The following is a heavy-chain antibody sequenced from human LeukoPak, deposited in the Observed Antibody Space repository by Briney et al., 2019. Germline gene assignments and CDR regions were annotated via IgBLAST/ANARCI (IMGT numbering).Heavy chain of an antibody. J-gene: IGHJ3*02. Sequence: SETLSLTCTVSGDSISSSSYYWDWIRQPPGKGLEWIGNVYYSTNTYYNPSLKSRVTISVDTSKNQFSLKLSSVTAADAAIYYCARHSRSAYSGYENAFDIWGQGTVVTVSS. CDR3: ARHSRSAYSGYENAFDI. V-gene: IGHV4-39*01. D-gene: IGHD5-12*01. CDR1: GDSISSSSYY. CDR2: VYYSTNT.